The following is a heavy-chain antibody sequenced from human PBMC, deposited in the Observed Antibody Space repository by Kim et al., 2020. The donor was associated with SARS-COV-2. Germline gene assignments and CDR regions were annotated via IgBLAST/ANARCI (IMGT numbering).Heavy chain of an antibody. J-gene: IGHJ5*02. Sequence: SETLSLTCTVSGGSISSSSYYWGWIRQPPGKGLEWIGSIYYSWSTYYNPSLKSRVTISVDTSKNQFSLKLSSVTSADTAVYYCARHSLRFLEWANWFDPWGQGTLVTVSS. V-gene: IGHV4-39*01. CDR2: IYYSWST. D-gene: IGHD3-3*01. CDR3: ARHSLRFLEWANWFDP. CDR1: GGSISSSSYY.